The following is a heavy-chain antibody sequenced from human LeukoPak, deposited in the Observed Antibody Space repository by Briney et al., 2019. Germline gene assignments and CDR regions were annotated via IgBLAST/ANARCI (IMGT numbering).Heavy chain of an antibody. D-gene: IGHD4-17*01. CDR3: ARVGGSNGDQGGDY. CDR2: IKQDGSEK. CDR1: GFTFSSYW. V-gene: IGHV3-7*01. J-gene: IGHJ4*02. Sequence: QPGGSLRLSCAASGFTFSSYWMSWVRQAPGKGLEWVANIKQDGSEKNYVDSVKGRFTISRDNAKNSLYLQMNSLRAEDTAVYYCARVGGSNGDQGGDYRRQGTLVTVSS.